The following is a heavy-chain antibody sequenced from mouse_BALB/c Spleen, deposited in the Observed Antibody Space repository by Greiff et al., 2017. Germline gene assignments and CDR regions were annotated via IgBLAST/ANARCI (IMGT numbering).Heavy chain of an antibody. CDR3: ARSGFDDYYVRAY. J-gene: IGHJ3*01. Sequence: VQLQQSGAELVKPGASVKLSCTASGFNIKDSYMHWVKQRPEQGLEWIGRIDPANGNTKYDPKFQGKATITADTSSNTAYMQLSSLTSEDTAVYYDARSGFDDYYVRAYWGQGTLVTVSA. D-gene: IGHD2-3*01. CDR1: GFNIKDSY. CDR2: IDPANGNT. V-gene: IGHV14-3*02.